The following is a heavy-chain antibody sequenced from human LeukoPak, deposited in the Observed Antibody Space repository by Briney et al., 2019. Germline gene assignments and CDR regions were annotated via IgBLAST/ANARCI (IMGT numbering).Heavy chain of an antibody. D-gene: IGHD3-10*01. J-gene: IGHJ5*01. CDR2: MYYSGST. Sequence: SETLSLTCTVSGGSISSYYWSWIRQPPGKGLEWIGYMYYSGSTNYNPSLKSRVTISVDTSKNQFSLRLSSVTAADTAVYYCARGPLYGSGNYYFDSWGQGTLVTVSS. CDR1: GGSISSYY. CDR3: ARGPLYGSGNYYFDS. V-gene: IGHV4-59*08.